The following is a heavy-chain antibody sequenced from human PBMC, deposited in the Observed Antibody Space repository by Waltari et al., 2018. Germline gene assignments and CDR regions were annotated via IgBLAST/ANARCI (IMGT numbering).Heavy chain of an antibody. CDR1: GFTFSSYA. CDR2: ISYGGSNK. Sequence: QVQLVESGGGVVQPGRSLRLSCAASGFTFSSYAMHWVRQAPGKGLVWVAGISYGGSNKYYAESGKGRLTISRDNSKNTLYLQMNSRRAEDTAVYYCAREEPPYYYDSSMGVFDYWGQGTLVTVSS. CDR3: AREEPPYYYDSSMGVFDY. V-gene: IGHV3-30*01. D-gene: IGHD3-22*01. J-gene: IGHJ4*02.